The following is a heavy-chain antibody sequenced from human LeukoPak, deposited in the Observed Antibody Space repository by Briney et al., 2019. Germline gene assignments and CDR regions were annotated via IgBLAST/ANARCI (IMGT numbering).Heavy chain of an antibody. J-gene: IGHJ3*02. D-gene: IGHD3-10*01. CDR3: ASTYYYGSGSYYLDAFDI. V-gene: IGHV4-38-2*01. CDR2: IYHSGST. CDR1: GYSISNGYY. Sequence: SETLSLTCAVSGYSISNGYYWGWIRQPPGKGLEWIGSIYHSGSTYYNPSLKSRVTISVDTSKNQFSLKLSSVTAADTAVYYCASTYYYGSGSYYLDAFDIWGQGTMVTVSS.